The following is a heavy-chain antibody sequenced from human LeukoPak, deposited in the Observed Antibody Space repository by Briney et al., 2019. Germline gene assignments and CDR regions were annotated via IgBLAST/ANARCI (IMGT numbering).Heavy chain of an antibody. CDR2: T. D-gene: IGHD2-21*02. V-gene: IGHV4-59*01. CDR3: ARYGAPSYCGGDCYQYYFDY. J-gene: IGHJ4*02. Sequence: SETLSLTCTVSGFSMTTYYWTWIRQPPGKGLEWIGSTYYNPSLKSRLTISVDTSKNHFSLNLNSVTAADTAVYYCARYGAPSYCGGDCYQYYFDYWGQGTLVTVSS. CDR1: GFSMTTYY.